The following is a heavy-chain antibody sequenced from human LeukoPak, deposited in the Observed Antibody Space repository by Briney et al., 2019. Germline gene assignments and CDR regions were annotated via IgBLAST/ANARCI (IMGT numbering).Heavy chain of an antibody. CDR1: GYTLTELS. CDR3: ATLSQRGYYYDSSGGY. D-gene: IGHD3-22*01. Sequence: ASVKVSCKVSGYTLTELSMHWVRQAPGKGPEWMGGFDPEDGETIYAQKFQGRVTMTEDTSTDTAYMELSSLRSEDTAVYYCATLSQRGYYYDSSGGYWGQGTLVTVSS. V-gene: IGHV1-24*01. J-gene: IGHJ4*02. CDR2: FDPEDGET.